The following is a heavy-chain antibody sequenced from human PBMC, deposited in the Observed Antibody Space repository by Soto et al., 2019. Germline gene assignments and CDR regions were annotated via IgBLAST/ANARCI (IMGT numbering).Heavy chain of an antibody. CDR3: ARTDRDFYGLDV. Sequence: EVQLVESGGGLVQPGGSLRLSCEASGFTFRNYDMHWVCQGTGKGLEWVSGISAAGDPDYADSVEGRFTISRENAQNSFFLQMHSLRVGDTAVYYCARTDRDFYGLDVWGQGTTVIVSS. V-gene: IGHV3-13*05. J-gene: IGHJ6*02. CDR1: GFTFRNYD. CDR2: ISAAGDP.